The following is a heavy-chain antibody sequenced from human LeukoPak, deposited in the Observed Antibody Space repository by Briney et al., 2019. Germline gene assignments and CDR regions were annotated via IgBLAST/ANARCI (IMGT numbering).Heavy chain of an antibody. V-gene: IGHV1-2*02. CDR1: GYTFTGYY. CDR3: ARGNRRNDYVWASYRYSGDVFDI. J-gene: IGHJ3*02. CDR2: INPNSGGT. Sequence: GASVKVSCKASGYTFTGYYMHWVRQAPGQGLEWMGWINPNSGGTNYAQKFQGRVTMTRDTSISTAYMELSRLRSDDTAVYYCARGNRRNDYVWASYRYSGDVFDIWGQGTIVTVSS. D-gene: IGHD3-16*02.